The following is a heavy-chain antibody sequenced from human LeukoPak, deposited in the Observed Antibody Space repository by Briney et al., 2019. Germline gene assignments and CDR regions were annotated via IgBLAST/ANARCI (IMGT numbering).Heavy chain of an antibody. CDR2: IYTSGST. V-gene: IGHV4-4*07. J-gene: IGHJ4*02. D-gene: IGHD4-17*01. Sequence: SESLSLTCTVSGGSISSYYWSWIRQPAGKGLEWIGRIYTSGSTNYNPSLKSRVTMSVDTSKNQFSLKLSSVTAADTAVYYCASVYGDYPPAYFDYWGQGTLVTVSS. CDR3: ASVYGDYPPAYFDY. CDR1: GGSISSYY.